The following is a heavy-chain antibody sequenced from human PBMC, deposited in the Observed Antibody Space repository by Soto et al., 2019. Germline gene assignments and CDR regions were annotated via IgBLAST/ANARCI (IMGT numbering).Heavy chain of an antibody. D-gene: IGHD2-2*03. CDR2: INSDGSST. Sequence: PGGSLRLSCAASGFTFSSYWMHWVRQAPGKGLVWFSRINSDGSSTSYAESVKGRFTISRDNAKNTLYLQMNSLRAEDTAVYYCARVDIVVVPAAMAGLYYYYYMDVWGKGTTVTVSS. CDR3: ARVDIVVVPAAMAGLYYYYYMDV. J-gene: IGHJ6*03. V-gene: IGHV3-74*01. CDR1: GFTFSSYW.